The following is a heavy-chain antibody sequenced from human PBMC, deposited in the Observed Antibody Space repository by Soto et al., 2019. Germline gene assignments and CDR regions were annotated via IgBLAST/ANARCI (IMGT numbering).Heavy chain of an antibody. CDR1: GFSFSNYW. J-gene: IGHJ4*02. D-gene: IGHD5-18*01. CDR2: IKTDGSST. CDR3: AKREGNTYGLFH. Sequence: EVQLVESGGGLVQPGGSLRLSCAASGFSFSNYWIHWVRQAPGQGLVWVSRIKTDGSSTDYAASVKGRFTISRDNAKNTLYLQTNSLTAEDTAVYYCAKREGNTYGLFHWGQGTLVTVSS. V-gene: IGHV3-74*01.